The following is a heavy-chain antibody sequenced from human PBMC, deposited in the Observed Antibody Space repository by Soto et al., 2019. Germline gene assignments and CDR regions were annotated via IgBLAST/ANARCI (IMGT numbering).Heavy chain of an antibody. V-gene: IGHV4-59*06. Sequence: SETLSLTCTVSGGPISSYYWSWIRQPPGKGLEWIGYIYYSGSTYYNPSLKSRVTISVDTSKNQFSLKLSSVTAADTAVYYCSRVDPGETSPFDHWGQGTLVTVSS. CDR3: SRVDPGETSPFDH. J-gene: IGHJ4*02. CDR2: IYYSGST. D-gene: IGHD3-10*01. CDR1: GGPISSYY.